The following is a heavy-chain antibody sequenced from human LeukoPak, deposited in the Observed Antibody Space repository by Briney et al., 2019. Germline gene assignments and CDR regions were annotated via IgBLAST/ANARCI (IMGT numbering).Heavy chain of an antibody. CDR2: INHSGST. Sequence: SETLSLTCAVYGGSFSGYYWSWIRQPPGKGLEWIGEINHSGSTNYNPSLKSRVTISVDTSKNQFSLKPSSVTAADTAVYYCARGGWLVASDYWGQGTLVTVSS. D-gene: IGHD6-19*01. V-gene: IGHV4-34*01. CDR3: ARGGWLVASDY. CDR1: GGSFSGYY. J-gene: IGHJ4*02.